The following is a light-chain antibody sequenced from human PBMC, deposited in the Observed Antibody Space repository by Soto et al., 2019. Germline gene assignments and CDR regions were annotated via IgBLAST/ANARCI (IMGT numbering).Light chain of an antibody. CDR3: QHYVNWPLT. V-gene: IGKV3-15*01. CDR1: RGIGST. Sequence: EVVMKQSPATLSVSRLGRATLAFMASRGIGSTLAWYQQKPGQTPRLLIYDTSTRATGVPARFIGSASGTEFTLTITSLQSEDFAVYYCQHYVNWPLTFGGGTKV. CDR2: DTS. J-gene: IGKJ4*01.